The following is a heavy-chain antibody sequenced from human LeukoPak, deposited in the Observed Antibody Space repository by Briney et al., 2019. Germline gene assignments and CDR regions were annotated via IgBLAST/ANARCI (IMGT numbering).Heavy chain of an antibody. CDR3: ARGGSTLHSAGGHDIEFYYYYYMDV. Sequence: SETLSLTCTVSGDSISSSFYYWGWIRQPPGKGLEWIGSSPYTGSTDNNPSLKSRITISVDTSKNQFSLKMRSVTAADTAVYYCARGGSTLHSAGGHDIEFYYYYYMDVWGKGTTVTISS. J-gene: IGHJ6*03. CDR2: SPYTGST. CDR1: GDSISSSFYY. V-gene: IGHV4-39*01. D-gene: IGHD3-9*01.